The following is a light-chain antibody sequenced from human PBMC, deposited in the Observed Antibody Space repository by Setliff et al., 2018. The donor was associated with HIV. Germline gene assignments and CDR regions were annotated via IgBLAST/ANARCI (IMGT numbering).Light chain of an antibody. CDR2: QVT. CDR3: SAYACSNDYGV. Sequence: QSALAQPPSASGSPGQSVTISCTGASIDIGNYNYVSWYQHHPGKAPKLIIYQVTKRPSGVPDRFSGSKSANTASLTVSGLQAEDEADYYCSAYACSNDYGVFGTGTKVTVL. J-gene: IGLJ1*01. CDR1: SIDIGNYNY. V-gene: IGLV2-8*01.